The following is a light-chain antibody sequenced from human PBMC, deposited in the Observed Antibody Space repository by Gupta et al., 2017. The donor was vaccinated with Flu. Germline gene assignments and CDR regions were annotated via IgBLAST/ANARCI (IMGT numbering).Light chain of an antibody. CDR3: QQYDSFPHT. CDR1: EDIRTY. CDR2: SAS. V-gene: IGKV1D-8*01. J-gene: IGKJ1*01. Sequence: PSLVSASTGERVTIRCRRSEDIRTYLAWYQQKPGKAPDLLIHSASTLQSGVPSRFSGSGSGTDFTLTISSLRSEDFATYYCQQYDSFPHTFGQGTKVEIK.